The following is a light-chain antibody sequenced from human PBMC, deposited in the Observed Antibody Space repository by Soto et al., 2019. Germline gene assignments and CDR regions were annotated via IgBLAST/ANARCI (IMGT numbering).Light chain of an antibody. Sequence: QSALTQPRSVSGSPGQSVAISCTGTSSDVGGHNYVSWYQQHPGKAPKLVIYDVTTRPSGVPDRFSGSKSGNTASLTISGLLTEDEADYYCFSHAGNSAVFGTGTKVTVL. CDR1: SSDVGGHNY. CDR3: FSHAGNSAV. J-gene: IGLJ1*01. CDR2: DVT. V-gene: IGLV2-11*01.